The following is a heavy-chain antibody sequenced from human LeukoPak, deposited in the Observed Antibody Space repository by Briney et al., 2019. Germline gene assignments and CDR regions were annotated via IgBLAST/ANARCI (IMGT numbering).Heavy chain of an antibody. CDR1: DGSFSSYY. D-gene: IGHD3-22*01. J-gene: IGHJ5*02. Sequence: SETLSLTCTVSDGSFSSYYWNWIRQPAGKGLQCIGRIYSSGSTNYNPSLKSRVTMSVDTSKNQFSLRLSSVTAADTAVYYCARGTYYYDTSDYPHWFDPWGQGTLVTVSS. CDR2: IYSSGST. V-gene: IGHV4-4*07. CDR3: ARGTYYYDTSDYPHWFDP.